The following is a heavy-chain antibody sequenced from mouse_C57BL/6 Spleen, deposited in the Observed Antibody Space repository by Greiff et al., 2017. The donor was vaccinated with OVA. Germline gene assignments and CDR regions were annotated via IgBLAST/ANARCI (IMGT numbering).Heavy chain of an antibody. Sequence: VQLQQSGAELARPGASVKLSCKASGYTFTRYGISWVTQRTGQGLEWIGEIYPRRGNTYYNEKFKGTATLTADTSSSPAYLELRSLTSEDSAVYFWASPDSSGPSDWGQGTLGTVSA. CDR3: ASPDSSGPSD. CDR1: GYTFTRYG. V-gene: IGHV1-81*01. D-gene: IGHD3-2*02. CDR2: IYPRRGNT. J-gene: IGHJ3*01.